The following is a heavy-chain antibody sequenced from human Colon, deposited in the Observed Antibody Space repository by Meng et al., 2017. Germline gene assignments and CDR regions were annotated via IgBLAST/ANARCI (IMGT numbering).Heavy chain of an antibody. V-gene: IGHV5-51*01. J-gene: IGHJ4*02. CDR2: IYPGDAET. Sequence: GGSLRLSCKGSGYSFTSYWIGWVRQMPGKGLEWMVIIYPGDAETRYSLSCQGQVTIAADKSINTAYLQWSSLEASDTAMYYCARGRDQYWSSTSCPLIYWGQGTLVTVSS. CDR3: ARGRDQYWSSTSCPLIY. CDR1: GYSFTSYW. D-gene: IGHD2-2*01.